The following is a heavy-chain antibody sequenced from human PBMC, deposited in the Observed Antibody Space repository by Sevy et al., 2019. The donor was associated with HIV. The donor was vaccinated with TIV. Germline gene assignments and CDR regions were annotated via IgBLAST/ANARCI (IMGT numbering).Heavy chain of an antibody. J-gene: IGHJ6*02. D-gene: IGHD3-10*01. V-gene: IGHV1-2*06. CDR1: GYTFTGYY. CDR3: ARDTDVLLWFGELLLDYYGMDV. Sequence: ASVKVSCKASGYTFTGYYMHWVRQAPGQGLEWMGRINPNSGGTNYAQKFQGRVTMTRDTSISTAYMELSRLRSDDTAVYYGARDTDVLLWFGELLLDYYGMDVWGQGTTVTVSS. CDR2: INPNSGGT.